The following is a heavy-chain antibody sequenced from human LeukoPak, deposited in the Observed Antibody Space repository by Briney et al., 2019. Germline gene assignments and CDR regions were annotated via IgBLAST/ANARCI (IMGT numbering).Heavy chain of an antibody. V-gene: IGHV3-7*01. J-gene: IGHJ4*02. CDR2: INQDGSEE. CDR3: ARDLDRTSWSGSDY. CDR1: SFTFSSYS. D-gene: IGHD6-13*01. Sequence: GGSLRLSCAASSFTFSSYSMNWVRQAPGKGLEWVANINQDGSEEYYVDSVKGRFTISRDNARNSLYLQMKSLRAEDTAVYYCARDLDRTSWSGSDYWGPGTLVTVSS.